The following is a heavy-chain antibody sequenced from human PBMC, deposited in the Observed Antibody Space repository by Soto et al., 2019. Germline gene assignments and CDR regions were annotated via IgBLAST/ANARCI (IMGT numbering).Heavy chain of an antibody. CDR3: ARDNIDDILTGSWYDY. CDR2: IIPIFGTA. Sequence: QVQLVQSGAEVKKPGSSVKVSCKASGGTFSSYAISWVRQAPGQGLEWMGEIIPIFGTANYAQKFQGRVTITADESTSTAYTELSSLRSEDTAVYYCARDNIDDILTGSWYDYWGQGTLVTVSS. CDR1: GGTFSSYA. D-gene: IGHD3-9*01. V-gene: IGHV1-69*12. J-gene: IGHJ4*02.